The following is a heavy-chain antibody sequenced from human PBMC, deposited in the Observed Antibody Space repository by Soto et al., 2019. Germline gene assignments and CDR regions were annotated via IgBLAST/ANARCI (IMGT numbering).Heavy chain of an antibody. Sequence: QVQLVESGGGVVQPGRSLRLSCAASTFTFSNYAMNWVRQAPGKGLEWVAVISYHGRNKYHADSVKGRFTISRDNSKNTLYMQMNSLRAEDTAVDYGARDLGNPTMVRYYGMDVWGQGTTVTVSS. CDR1: TFTFSNYA. CDR3: ARDLGNPTMVRYYGMDV. CDR2: ISYHGRNK. V-gene: IGHV3-30*04. D-gene: IGHD3-10*01. J-gene: IGHJ6*02.